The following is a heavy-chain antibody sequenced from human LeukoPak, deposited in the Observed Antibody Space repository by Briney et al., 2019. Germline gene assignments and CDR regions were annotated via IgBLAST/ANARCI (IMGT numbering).Heavy chain of an antibody. CDR1: GGTFSSYA. V-gene: IGHV1-69*05. J-gene: IGHJ5*02. CDR2: IIPIFGTA. D-gene: IGHD3-10*01. CDR3: ARAQFDYYGSGT. Sequence: ASVKVSCKASGGTFSSYAISWVRQAPGQGLEWMGGIIPIFGTANYAQKFQGRVTMTTDTSTSTAYMELSSLRSEDTAVYYCARAQFDYYGSGTWGQGTLVTVSS.